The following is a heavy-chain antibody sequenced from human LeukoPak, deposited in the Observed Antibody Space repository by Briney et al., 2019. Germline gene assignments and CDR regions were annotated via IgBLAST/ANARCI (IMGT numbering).Heavy chain of an antibody. CDR2: IYYSGST. CDR1: GGSISSSSYY. J-gene: IGHJ1*01. V-gene: IGHV4-39*01. D-gene: IGHD6-19*01. CDR3: VSGYSSGWYRNKYFQH. Sequence: SETLSLTCTVSGGSISSSSYYWGWIRQPPGKGLEWIGSIYYSGSTYYNPSLKSRVTIYVDTSKNQFSLKLSSVTAADTAVYYCVSGYSSGWYRNKYFQHWGQGTPVTVSS.